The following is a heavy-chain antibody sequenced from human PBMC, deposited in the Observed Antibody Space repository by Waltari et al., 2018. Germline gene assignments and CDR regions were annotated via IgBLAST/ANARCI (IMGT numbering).Heavy chain of an antibody. CDR3: ATWMQEGAGFDY. Sequence: QVQLVQSGAEVKKPGASVKVSCKASGYTFTSYDINWVRQATGQGLEWMGWMNPNSGNTGYAQKFQGRVTMTDDTSTDTAYMELSSLRSEDTAVYYCATWMQEGAGFDYWGQGTLVTVSS. CDR2: MNPNSGNT. CDR1: GYTFTSYD. J-gene: IGHJ4*02. D-gene: IGHD1-26*01. V-gene: IGHV1-8*01.